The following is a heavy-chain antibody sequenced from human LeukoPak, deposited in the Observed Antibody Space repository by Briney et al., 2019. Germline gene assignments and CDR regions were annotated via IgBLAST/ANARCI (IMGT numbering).Heavy chain of an antibody. J-gene: IGHJ4*02. CDR3: ALSQGTTSTDYFDF. Sequence: GESLKISCKGSGYSFSSYWIAWVRQMPGKGLEWMGRIDPSDSYTNYSPSFQGHVTISADQSISTAYLQWSSLKASGTGVYYCALSQGTTSTDYFDFWGQGTLVTVSS. V-gene: IGHV5-10-1*01. CDR2: IDPSDSYT. CDR1: GYSFSSYW. D-gene: IGHD1-7*01.